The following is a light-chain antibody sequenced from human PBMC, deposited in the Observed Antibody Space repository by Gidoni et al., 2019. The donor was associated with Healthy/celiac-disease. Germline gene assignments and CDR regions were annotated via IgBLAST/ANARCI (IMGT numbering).Light chain of an antibody. Sequence: EMVLTQSPATLSLAQGERATLSCSASQSVSSYLDWYQQKPGQAPRLLIYDASNRASGIPARFSGSGSGTDFTLTISSLEPEDFAVYYCQQRSNWPPMYTFGQGTKLEIK. V-gene: IGKV3-11*01. CDR2: DAS. CDR3: QQRSNWPPMYT. J-gene: IGKJ2*01. CDR1: QSVSSY.